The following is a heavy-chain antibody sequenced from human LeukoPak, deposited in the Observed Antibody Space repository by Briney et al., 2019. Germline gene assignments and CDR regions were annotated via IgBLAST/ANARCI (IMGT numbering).Heavy chain of an antibody. CDR3: AKDGGSGILY. D-gene: IGHD3-10*01. V-gene: IGHV3-48*03. CDR2: ISASGNPM. Sequence: GGSLRLSCAASGFTFSNYEMNWVRQAPGKGLEWISYISASGNPMFYADSVKGRFTISRDNAKNSLYLQMNSLRAEDTAIYYCAKDGGSGILYWGQGTLVTVSS. CDR1: GFTFSNYE. J-gene: IGHJ4*02.